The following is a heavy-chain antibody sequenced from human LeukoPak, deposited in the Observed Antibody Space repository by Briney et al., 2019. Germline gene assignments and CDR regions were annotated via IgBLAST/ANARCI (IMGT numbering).Heavy chain of an antibody. CDR3: ARFRLAGEGEYYFDY. Sequence: GGSLRLSCAASGFTFSSYWMNWVSQAPGKGLEWVANIKYDGSEKYYVDSVKGRFTISRDNAKNTLYLQMSTLRADDTAVYYCARFRLAGEGEYYFDYWGQGTLVTVSS. CDR1: GFTFSSYW. J-gene: IGHJ4*02. CDR2: IKYDGSEK. D-gene: IGHD7-27*01. V-gene: IGHV3-7*01.